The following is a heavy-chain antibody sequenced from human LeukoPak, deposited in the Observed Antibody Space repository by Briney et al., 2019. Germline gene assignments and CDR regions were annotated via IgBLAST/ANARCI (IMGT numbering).Heavy chain of an antibody. CDR3: ARGYCSGGSCYKYDAFDI. V-gene: IGHV1-69*04. D-gene: IGHD2-15*01. Sequence: GSSVKVSCKASGGTFSSYATSWVRQAPGQGLEWMGRIIPILGIANYAQKFQGRVTITADKSTSTAYMELSSLRSEDTAVYYCARGYCSGGSCYKYDAFDIWGQGTMVTVSS. CDR1: GGTFSSYA. CDR2: IIPILGIA. J-gene: IGHJ3*02.